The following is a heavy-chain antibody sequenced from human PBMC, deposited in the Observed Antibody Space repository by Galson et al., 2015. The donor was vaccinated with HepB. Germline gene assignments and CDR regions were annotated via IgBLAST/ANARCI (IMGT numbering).Heavy chain of an antibody. Sequence: SVKVSCKASGYTFTSYAIHWVRQAPGQRLEWMGWMNPNSGNTGYAQKFQGRVTMTRNTSISTAYMELSSLRSEDTAVYYCARGLWGIAARNDAFDIWGQGTMVTVSS. J-gene: IGHJ3*02. CDR1: GYTFTSYA. CDR2: MNPNSGNT. CDR3: ARGLWGIAARNDAFDI. V-gene: IGHV1-8*01. D-gene: IGHD6-6*01.